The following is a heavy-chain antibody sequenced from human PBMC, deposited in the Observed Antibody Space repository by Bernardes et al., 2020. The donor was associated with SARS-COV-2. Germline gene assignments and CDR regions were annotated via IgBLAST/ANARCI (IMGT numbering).Heavy chain of an antibody. D-gene: IGHD5-18*01. CDR1: GYSISSGYY. Sequence: SATLSLTCAVSGYSISSGYYWGWVRQPPGKGLEWIGSIYHSGITYYNPSLKSRITISVDTSKNQFSLKLSSVTAADTAVYYCARGPFSGSAVGSFDYWGQGTLVTVSS. J-gene: IGHJ4*02. CDR3: ARGPFSGSAVGSFDY. CDR2: IYHSGIT. V-gene: IGHV4-38-2*01.